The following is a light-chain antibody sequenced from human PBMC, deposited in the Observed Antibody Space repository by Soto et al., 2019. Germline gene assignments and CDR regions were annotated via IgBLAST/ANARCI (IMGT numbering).Light chain of an antibody. V-gene: IGKV1-5*03. CDR2: KAS. Sequence: DIQMTQSPSTLSASVGDRVTITCRASQYISSWLAWYQQKPGKATTLLIFKASSLESGLPSRCSGSGSGTDITLTISSLQHDDFATYCCQQYNSQRTFGQGTKVEIK. J-gene: IGKJ1*01. CDR3: QQYNSQRT. CDR1: QYISSW.